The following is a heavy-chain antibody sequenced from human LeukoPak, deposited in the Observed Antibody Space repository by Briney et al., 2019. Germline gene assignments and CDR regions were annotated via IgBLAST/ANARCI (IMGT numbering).Heavy chain of an antibody. CDR1: GASISSYH. J-gene: IGHJ3*02. CDR3: AGAGVIDAFDI. D-gene: IGHD3-16*02. CDR2: VHASGNI. Sequence: SETLSLTCTVSGASISSYHWSWIRQPAGKGLEWVGRVHASGNINYNPSLKSRVTMSVDTSKNQFSLKLNSLTAADTAAYYCAGAGVIDAFDIWGQGTMVTVSS. V-gene: IGHV4-4*07.